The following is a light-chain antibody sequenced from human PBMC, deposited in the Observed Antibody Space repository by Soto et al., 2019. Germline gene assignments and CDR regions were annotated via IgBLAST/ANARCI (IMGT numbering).Light chain of an antibody. Sequence: DIQLTQSPSSLSASVGDRVTITCQASQDISKSLNWYQQRPGKAPKLLIHGASSLETGVPSRFSGYGSGTYFTFTISSLQPEDIAKYYCQQYDNLLYTFGEGTKLEIK. V-gene: IGKV1-33*01. CDR3: QQYDNLLYT. CDR2: GAS. J-gene: IGKJ2*01. CDR1: QDISKS.